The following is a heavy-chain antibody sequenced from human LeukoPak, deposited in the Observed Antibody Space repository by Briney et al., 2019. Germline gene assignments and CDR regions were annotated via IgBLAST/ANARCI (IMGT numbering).Heavy chain of an antibody. D-gene: IGHD2-15*01. Sequence: SETLSLTCTVSGGSISSYYWSWIRQPPGKGLEWSGYIYYSGSTNYNPSLKSRVTISVDTSKNQFSLKLSSVTAADTAVYYCARGYCSGGSCYTRYFDYWGQGTLVTVSS. CDR3: ARGYCSGGSCYTRYFDY. CDR1: GGSISSYY. J-gene: IGHJ4*02. V-gene: IGHV4-59*01. CDR2: IYYSGST.